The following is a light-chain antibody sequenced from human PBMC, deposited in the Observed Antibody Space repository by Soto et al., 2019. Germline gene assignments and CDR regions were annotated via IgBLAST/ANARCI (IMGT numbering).Light chain of an antibody. CDR3: AAWDDTVRSYV. V-gene: IGLV1-47*01. Sequence: QSVLTQPPSVSGTPGQRVTISCYGGISNIATNYVHWFQQLPGTAPKVLSNRDNQRPSGVPDRFSGSKSGTSASLAISGLRSEDEAVYYCAAWDDTVRSYVFGTGTKLTVL. J-gene: IGLJ1*01. CDR1: ISNIATNY. CDR2: RDN.